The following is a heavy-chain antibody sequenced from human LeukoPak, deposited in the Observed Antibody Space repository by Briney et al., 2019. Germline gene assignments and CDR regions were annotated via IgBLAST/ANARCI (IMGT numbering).Heavy chain of an antibody. CDR2: ITASGGIT. Sequence: PRGSLRLSCAASGFTFTSSAMTWVRQAPGKGLQWVAGITASGGITYYADSVKGRFTISRDNSATTLYLQMNSLRAEDTAVYYCAKDGGWNDRYYFNYWGQGTLVTVSS. CDR3: AKDGGWNDRYYFNY. CDR1: GFTFTSSA. J-gene: IGHJ4*02. V-gene: IGHV3-23*01. D-gene: IGHD1-1*01.